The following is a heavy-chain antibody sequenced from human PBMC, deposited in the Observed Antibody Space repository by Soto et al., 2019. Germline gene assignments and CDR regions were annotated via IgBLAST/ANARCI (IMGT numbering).Heavy chain of an antibody. D-gene: IGHD2-15*01. CDR1: GFTLSDHH. J-gene: IGHJ4*02. CDR2: SRNKTKSYTA. Sequence: GGSLRLSCAASGFTLSDHHMDWVRQAPGKGLEWVGRSRNKTKSYTAEYAASVRGRFSTSRDGSEKSLYLQMNSLKIEDTAVYFCARLSFDGYGYSVDYWGQGALVTVSS. V-gene: IGHV3-72*01. CDR3: ARLSFDGYGYSVDY.